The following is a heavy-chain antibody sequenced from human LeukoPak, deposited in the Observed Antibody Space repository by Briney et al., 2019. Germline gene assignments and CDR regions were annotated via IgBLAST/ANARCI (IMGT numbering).Heavy chain of an antibody. V-gene: IGHV3-66*01. CDR3: AREGDYYDSSGYSGAVGAFDI. J-gene: IGHJ3*02. D-gene: IGHD3-22*01. Sequence: GGSLRLSCAASGFTVSSNYMSWVRQAPGKGLEGVSVIYSGGSTYYADSVNGRFTISRDNSKNTLYLQMNSLRAEDTAVYYCAREGDYYDSSGYSGAVGAFDIWGQGTMVTVSS. CDR1: GFTVSSNY. CDR2: IYSGGST.